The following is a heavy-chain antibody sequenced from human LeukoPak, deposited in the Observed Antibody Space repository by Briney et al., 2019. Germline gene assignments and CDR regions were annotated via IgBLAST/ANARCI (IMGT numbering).Heavy chain of an antibody. CDR3: ARDRHSNGWTYFDY. CDR1: GASISGGGYY. V-gene: IGHV4-61*02. CDR2: FYTSGNT. D-gene: IGHD6-19*01. J-gene: IGHJ4*02. Sequence: PSQTLSLTCTVSGASISGGGYYWTRIRQPAGKGLDWIGRFYTSGNTNYNPSLKSRVTISVDTSKNQFSLMLSSVTAADTAVYYCARDRHSNGWTYFDYWGQGALVTVSS.